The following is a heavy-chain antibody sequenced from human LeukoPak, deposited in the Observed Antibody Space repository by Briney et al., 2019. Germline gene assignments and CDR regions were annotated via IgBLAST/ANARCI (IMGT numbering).Heavy chain of an antibody. Sequence: ASVKVSCKASGYTFTGYYMHWVRQAPGQGLEWMGWINPNSGGTNYAQKFQGRVTMTRDTSISTAYMELSSLRSEDTAVYYCARARTLYDSSGYKYWGQGTLVTVSS. V-gene: IGHV1-2*02. CDR1: GYTFTGYY. CDR3: ARARTLYDSSGYKY. J-gene: IGHJ4*02. CDR2: INPNSGGT. D-gene: IGHD3-22*01.